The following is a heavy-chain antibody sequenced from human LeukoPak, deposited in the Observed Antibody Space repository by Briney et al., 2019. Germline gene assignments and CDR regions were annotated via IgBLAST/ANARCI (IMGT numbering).Heavy chain of an antibody. CDR2: ISWNSAGI. CDR1: GLTFDDYA. J-gene: IGHJ4*02. CDR3: AKGTRSGTKYYFDY. Sequence: GRSLRLSCAASGLTFDDYAMHWVRQAPGKGLEWVSAISWNSAGIGYADSVKGRFTISRDNAKNSLYLQMNSLRPEDMALYYCAKGTRSGTKYYFDYWGQGTLVTVSS. V-gene: IGHV3-9*03. D-gene: IGHD3-10*01.